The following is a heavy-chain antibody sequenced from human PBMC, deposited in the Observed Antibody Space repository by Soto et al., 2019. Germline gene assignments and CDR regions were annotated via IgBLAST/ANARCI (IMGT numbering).Heavy chain of an antibody. J-gene: IGHJ6*02. V-gene: IGHV3-73*01. Sequence: GGSLRLSCAASGFIFSGSAIHWVRQASGKGLEWVGRIRSRANNFATSSAASVKGRFTFSRDDSKNTAYLQMNTLKPEDTAVYYCARGQGAAIGDYYYHGMDVWGQGTTVTVS. CDR3: ARGQGAAIGDYYYHGMDV. CDR1: GFIFSGSA. D-gene: IGHD2-2*02. CDR2: IRSRANNFAT.